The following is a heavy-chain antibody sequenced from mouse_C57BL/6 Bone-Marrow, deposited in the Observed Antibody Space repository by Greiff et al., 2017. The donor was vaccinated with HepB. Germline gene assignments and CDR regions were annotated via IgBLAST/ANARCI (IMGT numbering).Heavy chain of an antibody. Sequence: VKLQQPGAELVKPGASVKMSCKASGYTFTSYWITWVKQRPGQGLEWIGDIYPGSGSTNYNEKFKSKATLTVDTSSSTAYMQLSSLTSEDSAVYYCARWGYHPAAWFAYWGQGTLVTVSA. CDR2: IYPGSGST. D-gene: IGHD3-1*01. J-gene: IGHJ3*01. CDR1: GYTFTSYW. CDR3: ARWGYHPAAWFAY. V-gene: IGHV1-55*01.